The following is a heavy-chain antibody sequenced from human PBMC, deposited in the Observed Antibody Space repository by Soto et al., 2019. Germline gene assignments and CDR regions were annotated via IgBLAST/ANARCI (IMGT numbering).Heavy chain of an antibody. CDR1: GYTLRSNY. CDR2: INPTSDYT. J-gene: IGHJ3*01. CDR3: SRGVPPINALDL. Sequence: QVQLVQSGAAVMQPGASVKISCKASGYTLRSNYLHWVRPAPGQGVEWMGMINPTSDYTNFAQNFTGRVLLTKDASTSTVYMELASLRLDDTAVYFWSRGVPPINALDLLGQGTMVAVSS. V-gene: IGHV1-46*01.